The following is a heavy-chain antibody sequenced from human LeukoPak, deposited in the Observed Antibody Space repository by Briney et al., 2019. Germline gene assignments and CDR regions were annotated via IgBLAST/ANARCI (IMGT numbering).Heavy chain of an antibody. Sequence: TSETLSLTCAVYGGSFSGYYWSWIRQPPGKGLEWIGYIYYSGSTNYNPSLKSRVTISVDTSKNQFSLKLSSVTAADTAVYYCARHNYDFWSGYNIQFDYWGQGTLVTVSS. J-gene: IGHJ4*02. CDR2: IYYSGST. V-gene: IGHV4-59*08. D-gene: IGHD3-3*01. CDR3: ARHNYDFWSGYNIQFDY. CDR1: GGSFSGYY.